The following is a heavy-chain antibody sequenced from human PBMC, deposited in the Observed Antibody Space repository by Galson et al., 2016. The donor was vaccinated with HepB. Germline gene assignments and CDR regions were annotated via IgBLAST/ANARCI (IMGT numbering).Heavy chain of an antibody. J-gene: IGHJ3*02. V-gene: IGHV3-20*04. CDR3: ARVAGGGQRGAIDI. Sequence: SLRLSCAASGFTFDDYGTSWVRQVPGKGLEWVSGIHWNGESESYGDSVRGRFTISRDNSRNSVSLQLNSLRAEETALYYCARVAGGGQRGAIDIWGQGTMVIVSS. CDR2: IHWNGESE. D-gene: IGHD6-19*01. CDR1: GFTFDDYG.